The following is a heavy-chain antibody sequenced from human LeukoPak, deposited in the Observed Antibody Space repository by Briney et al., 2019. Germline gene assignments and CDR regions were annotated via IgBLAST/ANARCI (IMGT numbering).Heavy chain of an antibody. CDR1: GCTLSNYW. Sequence: GGALRLSFASSGCTLSNYWRNGVRQAPGRGLVGVSRIYTDGSNTSYADYVKGRFTISRDNAKNTLYLQMNSLRAEDTAVYYCARAEGYWSSDCYSPFGDWGQGTLVTVSS. J-gene: IGHJ4*02. D-gene: IGHD2-21*02. V-gene: IGHV3-74*01. CDR2: IYTDGSNT. CDR3: ARAEGYWSSDCYSPFGD.